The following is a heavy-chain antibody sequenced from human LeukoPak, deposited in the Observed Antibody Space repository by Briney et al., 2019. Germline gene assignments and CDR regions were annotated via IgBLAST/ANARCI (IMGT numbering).Heavy chain of an antibody. CDR1: GFTFSSYR. D-gene: IGHD3-22*01. V-gene: IGHV3-48*01. CDR3: ARDWGVYYYDSSGYYGY. J-gene: IGHJ4*02. Sequence: GGSLRLSCAASGFTFSSYRMNWVRQAPGTGLEWVSYISSSSTAMYYADSVKGRFTISRDNSKNTLYLQMNSLRAEDTAVYYCARDWGVYYYDSSGYYGYWGQGTLVTVSS. CDR2: ISSSSTAM.